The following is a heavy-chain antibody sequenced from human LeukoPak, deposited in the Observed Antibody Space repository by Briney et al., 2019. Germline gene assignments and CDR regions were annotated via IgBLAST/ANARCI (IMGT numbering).Heavy chain of an antibody. V-gene: IGHV3-21*01. CDR2: ISGSSSDI. CDR1: GFTFTKYW. CDR3: ARRGYHDYSGFDY. D-gene: IGHD1-26*01. Sequence: GGSLRLSCVASGFTFTKYWMHWVRQAPGKGLEWVSSISGSSSDIYYADSVKGRFTISRDNAKNSLYLQMKSLRAEDTAVYYCARRGYHDYSGFDYWGQGTLVTVSS. J-gene: IGHJ4*02.